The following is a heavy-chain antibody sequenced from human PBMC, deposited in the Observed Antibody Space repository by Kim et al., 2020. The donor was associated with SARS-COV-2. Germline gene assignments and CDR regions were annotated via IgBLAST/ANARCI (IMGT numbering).Heavy chain of an antibody. D-gene: IGHD5-12*01. CDR3: ARAPPRGATITSTPLYFDY. CDR1: GGSFSGYY. V-gene: IGHV4-34*01. CDR2: INHSGST. Sequence: SETLSLTCAVYGGSFSGYYWSWIRQPPGKGLEWIGEINHSGSTNYNPSLKSRVTISVDTSKNQFSLKLSSVTAADTAVYYCARAPPRGATITSTPLYFDYWGQGTLVTVSS. J-gene: IGHJ4*02.